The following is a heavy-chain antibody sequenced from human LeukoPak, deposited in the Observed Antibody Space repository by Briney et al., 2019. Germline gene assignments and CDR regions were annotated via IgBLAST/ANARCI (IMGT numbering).Heavy chain of an antibody. D-gene: IGHD6-13*01. CDR2: ISSSSSYI. Sequence: GGSLRLSCAASRFNVNNYWMHWVRQAPGKGLEWVSSISSSSSYIYYADSVKGRFTISRDNAKNSLYLQMNSLRAEDTAVYYCARGRGIAAAWGQGTLVTVSS. CDR1: RFNVNNYW. J-gene: IGHJ5*02. CDR3: ARGRGIAAA. V-gene: IGHV3-21*01.